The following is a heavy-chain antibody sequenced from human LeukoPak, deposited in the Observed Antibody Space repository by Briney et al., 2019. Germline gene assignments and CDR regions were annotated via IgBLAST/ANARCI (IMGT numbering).Heavy chain of an antibody. D-gene: IGHD6-19*01. CDR2: INHSGST. J-gene: IGHJ5*02. CDR1: GGSISSSSYY. Sequence: NPSETLSLTCTVSGGSISSSSYYWSWIRQPPGKGLEWIGEINHSGSTNYNPSLKSRVTISVDTSKNQFSLKLSSVTAADTAVYYCARGSQWLVRWFDPWGQGTLVTVSS. V-gene: IGHV4-39*07. CDR3: ARGSQWLVRWFDP.